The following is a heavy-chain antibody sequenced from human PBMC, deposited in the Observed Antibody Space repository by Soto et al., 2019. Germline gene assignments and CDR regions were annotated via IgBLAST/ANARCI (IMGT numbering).Heavy chain of an antibody. CDR3: ARWPATRSSANSDPYYLDY. J-gene: IGHJ4*02. CDR2: IYYSGST. V-gene: IGHV4-59*08. CDR1: GGSISSYY. D-gene: IGHD5-12*01. Sequence: SETLSLTCTVSGGSISSYYWSWIRQPPGKGLEWIGYIYYSGSTNYNPSLKSRVTISVDTSKNQFSLKLSSVTAADTAVYYCARWPATRSSANSDPYYLDYWGQGTLVTVSS.